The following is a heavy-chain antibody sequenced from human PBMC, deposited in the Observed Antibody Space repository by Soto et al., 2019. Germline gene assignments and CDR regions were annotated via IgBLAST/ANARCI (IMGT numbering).Heavy chain of an antibody. CDR1: GGSFSAYY. V-gene: IGHV4-34*01. J-gene: IGHJ5*02. CDR3: ARSPWHFTTSSLDP. CDR2: IYHTGIT. Sequence: SETLSLTCAVYGGSFSAYYWSWIRPPPGKGLEWIGDIYHTGITNYNPSLQSRVTISVDKSKNEFSLNLTSVTAAETAVYYCARSPWHFTTSSLDPWGQGTLVTGSS. D-gene: IGHD3-22*01.